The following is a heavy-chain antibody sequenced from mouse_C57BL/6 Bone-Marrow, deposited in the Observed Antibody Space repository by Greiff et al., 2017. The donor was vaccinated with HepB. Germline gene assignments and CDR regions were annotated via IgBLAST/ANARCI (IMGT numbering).Heavy chain of an antibody. Sequence: QVQLKQSGAELVRPGASVKLSCKASGYTFTDYYINWVKQRPGQGLEWIARIYPGSGNTYYNEKFKGKATLTAEKSSSTAYMQLSSLTSEDSAVYFCARFYYDYFDYWGQGTTLTVSP. J-gene: IGHJ2*01. CDR1: GYTFTDYY. D-gene: IGHD1-1*01. V-gene: IGHV1-76*01. CDR2: IYPGSGNT. CDR3: ARFYYDYFDY.